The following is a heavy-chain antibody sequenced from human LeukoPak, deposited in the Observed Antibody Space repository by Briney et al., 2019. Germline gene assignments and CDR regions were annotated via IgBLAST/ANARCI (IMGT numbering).Heavy chain of an antibody. D-gene: IGHD5-12*01. J-gene: IGHJ4*02. V-gene: IGHV1-46*01. CDR1: GYTFTSYY. CDR3: ASYFLGYSGYDSAVNFDY. CDR2: INPSGGST. Sequence: PEASVKVSCKASGYTFTSYYMHWVRQAPGQGLEWMGIINPSGGSTSYAQKFQGRVTMTRDTSTSTVYMELSSLRSDDTAVYYCASYFLGYSGYDSAVNFDYWGQGTLVTVSS.